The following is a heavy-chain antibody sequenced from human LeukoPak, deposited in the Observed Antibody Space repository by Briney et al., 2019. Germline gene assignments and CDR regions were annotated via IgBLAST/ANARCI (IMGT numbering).Heavy chain of an antibody. D-gene: IGHD5-24*01. J-gene: IGHJ3*02. CDR1: GYTFTSYY. CDR3: ARDEVRDGYNLWDAFDI. V-gene: IGHV1-46*01. Sequence: ASVKVSCKASGYTFTSYYMHWVRQAPGQGLEWMGIINPSGGSTSYAQKFQGRVTMTRDTSTSTVYMELSSLRSEDTAVYYCARDEVRDGYNLWDAFDIWGQGTMVTVSS. CDR2: INPSGGST.